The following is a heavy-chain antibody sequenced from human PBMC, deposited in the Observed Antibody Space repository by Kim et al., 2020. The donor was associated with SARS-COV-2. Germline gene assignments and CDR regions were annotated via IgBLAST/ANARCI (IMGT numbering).Heavy chain of an antibody. Sequence: ASVKVSCKISGYIFTYHHLYWLRQAPGQGPEWMGRINPVSGVPTYAEKFRGRVSMTRDTSISTAYMELTSLTSDDTAIYYCARVRTTAYYLGYFGYWGQG. J-gene: IGHJ4*02. V-gene: IGHV1-2*06. CDR3: ARVRTTAYYLGYFGY. CDR2: INPVSGVP. D-gene: IGHD3-10*01. CDR1: GYIFTYHH.